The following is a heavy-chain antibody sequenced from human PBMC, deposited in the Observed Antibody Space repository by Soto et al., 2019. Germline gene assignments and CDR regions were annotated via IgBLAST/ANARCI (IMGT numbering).Heavy chain of an antibody. CDR3: ARGGSWIVRGLDAFDI. Sequence: GASVKVSCKASGYTFTGYYMHWVRQAPGQGLEWMGWINPNSGGTNYAQKFQGRVTMTRDTSISTAYMELSSLRSDDTAVYYCARGGSWIVRGLDAFDIWGLGTMVTVS. V-gene: IGHV1-2*02. CDR1: GYTFTGYY. CDR2: INPNSGGT. J-gene: IGHJ3*02. D-gene: IGHD6-6*01.